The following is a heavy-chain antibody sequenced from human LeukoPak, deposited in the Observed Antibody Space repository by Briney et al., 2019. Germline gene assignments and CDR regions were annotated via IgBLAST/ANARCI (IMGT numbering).Heavy chain of an antibody. V-gene: IGHV3-33*01. CDR3: ARSEYSSSGDY. Sequence: GRSLRLSCVVSGFTFSSYGMHWVRQAPGKGLEWVAVIWYDGSNKYYADSVKGRFTISRDNSKNTLYLQMNSLRAEDTAVYYCARSEYSSSGDYWGQGTLVTVSS. CDR2: IWYDGSNK. D-gene: IGHD6-6*01. J-gene: IGHJ4*02. CDR1: GFTFSSYG.